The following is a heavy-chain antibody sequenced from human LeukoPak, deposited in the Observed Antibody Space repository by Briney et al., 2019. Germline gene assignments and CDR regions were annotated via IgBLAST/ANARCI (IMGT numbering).Heavy chain of an antibody. J-gene: IGHJ4*02. V-gene: IGHV3-7*04. Sequence: PGGSLGLSCAASGFTFSTYWMTWVRQAPGKGLEWVANIKQDGSEKYYVDSVKGRFTLSRDNAKMSLYLQMNSLRAEDTAVYYCARDRYCSSASCYASGFHYWGQGMLVTVSS. D-gene: IGHD2-2*01. CDR3: ARDRYCSSASCYASGFHY. CDR1: GFTFSTYW. CDR2: IKQDGSEK.